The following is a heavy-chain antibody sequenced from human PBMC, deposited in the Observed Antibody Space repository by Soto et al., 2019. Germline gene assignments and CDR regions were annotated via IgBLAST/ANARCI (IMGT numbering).Heavy chain of an antibody. J-gene: IGHJ5*01. CDR3: ARLVSLLQPIDS. V-gene: IGHV5-51*01. Sequence: GGSLKISCQTSGYTFTNYWIGWVRQIPGGGLEWLGLIFPRDFDVRYSPSFEGQVTISADRPTTTAFLQRRSLEASDSALYFCARLVSLLQPIDSWGQGTPVTVS. CDR2: IFPRDFDV. CDR1: GYTFTNYW. D-gene: IGHD4-4*01.